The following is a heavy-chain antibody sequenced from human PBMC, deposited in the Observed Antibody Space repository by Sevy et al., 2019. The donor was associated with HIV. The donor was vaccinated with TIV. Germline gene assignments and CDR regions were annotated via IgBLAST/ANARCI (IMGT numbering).Heavy chain of an antibody. J-gene: IGHJ4*02. CDR1: GFTFSSYR. Sequence: WGSLRLSCAASGFTFSSYRMTWVRQAPGKGLEWVSCISSTSAYINYADSVKGRFTISRDNAKNLLYLQMDSLRAEDTAAYYCARAVLEISTWRSDYWGQGTLVTVSS. CDR3: ARAVLEISTWRSDY. CDR2: ISSTSAYI. V-gene: IGHV3-21*01. D-gene: IGHD1-1*01.